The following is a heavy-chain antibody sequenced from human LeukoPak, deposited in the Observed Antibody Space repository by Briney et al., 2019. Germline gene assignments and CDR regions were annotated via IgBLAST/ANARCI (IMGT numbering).Heavy chain of an antibody. CDR3: AKDLSQLWFGERPGH. V-gene: IGHV3-7*03. Sequence: PGGSLRLSCVASGFTSGFNFSEFWMSWVRQAPGKGLEWVANIKEDGSERYSVDSVEGRFTISRDNSKNMLYLQMNSLTAEDTAVYYCAKDLSQLWFGERPGHWGQGTLVTVSS. D-gene: IGHD3-10*01. J-gene: IGHJ4*02. CDR2: IKEDGSER. CDR1: GFNFSEFW.